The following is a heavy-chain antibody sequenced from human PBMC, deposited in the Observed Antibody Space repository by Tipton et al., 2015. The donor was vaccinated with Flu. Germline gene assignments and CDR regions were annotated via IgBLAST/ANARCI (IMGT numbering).Heavy chain of an antibody. J-gene: IGHJ6*02. V-gene: IGHV3-33*01. CDR2: IWFDGSLK. Sequence: SLRLSCVASGFTFRSFGMHWVRQAPGKGLEGVAVIWFDGSLKYYADSVKGRFTISRDNSKNTLYLQMDSLESEDTAVYYCMWQQDFYNGMDVWGQGTTVTVSS. D-gene: IGHD6-13*01. CDR1: GFTFRSFG. CDR3: MWQQDFYNGMDV.